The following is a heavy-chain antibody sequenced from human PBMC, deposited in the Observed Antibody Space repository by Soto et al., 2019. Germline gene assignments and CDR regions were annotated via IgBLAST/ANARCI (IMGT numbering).Heavy chain of an antibody. Sequence: QVQLVQSGAEVKEPGASVKVSCKASGYTFTSFGISWVRQAPGQGLEWMGWISPYNGNTHNTQKLQGRVTMTTDTSTSTAYMELRSLRSDDTAVYYCARVVVSATSNAFDIWGQGTMVTVSS. CDR2: ISPYNGNT. V-gene: IGHV1-18*01. CDR1: GYTFTSFG. D-gene: IGHD2-15*01. CDR3: ARVVVSATSNAFDI. J-gene: IGHJ3*02.